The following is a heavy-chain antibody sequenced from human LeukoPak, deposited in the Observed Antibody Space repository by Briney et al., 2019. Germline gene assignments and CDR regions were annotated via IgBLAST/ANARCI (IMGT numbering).Heavy chain of an antibody. CDR2: ISSTSSAI. CDR3: ARVIASYGDSAY. Sequence: GGSLRLSCAASGFTFSSFSMNWVRRAPGKGLEWLSYISSTSSAIYYADSLKGRFTISRDNAKNSLYLQMNSLRAEDTAVYYCARVIASYGDSAYWGQGTLVTVSS. J-gene: IGHJ4*02. D-gene: IGHD5-18*01. CDR1: GFTFSSFS. V-gene: IGHV3-48*04.